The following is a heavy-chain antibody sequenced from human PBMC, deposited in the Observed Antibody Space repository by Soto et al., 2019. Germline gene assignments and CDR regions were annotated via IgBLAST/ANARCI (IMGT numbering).Heavy chain of an antibody. V-gene: IGHV6-1*01. D-gene: IGHD1-26*01. CDR3: ARHVGSYWYFDL. J-gene: IGHJ2*01. CDR2: TYYESKWTN. Sequence: SQTLSLTYAISGDSVSSSGVAWNWIRQSPSRGLEWLGRTYYESKWTNDYSASVKSRITISTDNPKDTLSLQMNSLRLDDTAVYYCARHVGSYWYFDLWGRGTLVTVSS. CDR1: GDSVSSSGVA.